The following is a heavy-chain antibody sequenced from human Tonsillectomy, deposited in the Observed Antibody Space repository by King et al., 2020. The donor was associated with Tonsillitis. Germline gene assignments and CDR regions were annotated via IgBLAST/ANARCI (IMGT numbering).Heavy chain of an antibody. J-gene: IGHJ5*01. CDR3: ARVRGIYGFAS. CDR2: INPSDGST. Sequence: QLVQSGAEVRKPGASVKVSCKASGYTFTHHYIHWVRQAPGQGLEWMGSINPSDGSTTLAQRFKGRVTMTSDTSTSTVNMEMSSLRFEDTAVFYCARVRGIYGFASRGQVTLVSVSS. CDR1: GYTFTHHY. D-gene: IGHD5/OR15-5a*01. V-gene: IGHV1-46*03.